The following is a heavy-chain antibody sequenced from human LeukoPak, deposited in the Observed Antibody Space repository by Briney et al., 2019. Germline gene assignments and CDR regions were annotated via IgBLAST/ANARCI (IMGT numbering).Heavy chain of an antibody. J-gene: IGHJ4*02. V-gene: IGHV1-18*01. CDR3: ARARPSYSGSYDDY. CDR1: VYTYTSYG. D-gene: IGHD1-26*01. Sequence: ASVKVSRKASVYTYTSYGISWVRQAPGQGLEWMGWISAYNGNTNYAQKLQGRVTMTRDTSESTAYMELSSLRSDDTAVYYCARARPSYSGSYDDYWGQGTLVTVSS. CDR2: ISAYNGNT.